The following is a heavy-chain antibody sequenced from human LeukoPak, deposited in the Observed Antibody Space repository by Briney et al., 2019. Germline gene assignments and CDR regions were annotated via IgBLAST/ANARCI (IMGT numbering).Heavy chain of an antibody. J-gene: IGHJ4*02. CDR1: GFTFSSYA. D-gene: IGHD6-25*01. CDR3: GRGNSSGGGFYFDY. V-gene: IGHV3-30-3*01. Sequence: PGGSLRLSCAASGFTFSSYAMHWVRQAPGKGLEWVAVISYDGSNKYYADSVKGRFTISRDNSKNTLYLKMNSLRAEDTAVYYCGRGNSSGGGFYFDYGGQGPLVTVS. CDR2: ISYDGSNK.